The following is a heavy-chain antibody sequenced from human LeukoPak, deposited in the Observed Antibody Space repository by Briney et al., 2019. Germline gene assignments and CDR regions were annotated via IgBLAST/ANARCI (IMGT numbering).Heavy chain of an antibody. D-gene: IGHD3-10*01. J-gene: IGHJ6*02. Sequence: PGGSLRLSCSASGFSFSSYIMHWVRQAPGKGLEYVSAISSDGYNTYYAASVKGRFTISRDNSKNTLYLQMSRLRTEDTAVFYCVNYGDYGMGVWGHGTMVTVSS. V-gene: IGHV3-64D*09. CDR2: ISSDGYNT. CDR1: GFSFSSYI. CDR3: VNYGDYGMGV.